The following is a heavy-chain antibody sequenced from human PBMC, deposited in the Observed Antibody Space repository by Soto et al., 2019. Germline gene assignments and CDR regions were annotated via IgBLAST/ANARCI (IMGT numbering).Heavy chain of an antibody. J-gene: IGHJ6*02. CDR3: ARGRGDGAGSHQYYYYGMDF. CDR1: GYTFTRYD. Sequence: ASVKVSCKAVGYTFTRYDINWARQAPGQGLEWMGWISTYNGNTNYAQNLQGRVTMTIDTSTSTAYMDLRSLRSDDTAVYYCARGRGDGAGSHQYYYYGMDFCGQGTTVTVSS. D-gene: IGHD3-10*01. V-gene: IGHV1-18*04. CDR2: ISTYNGNT.